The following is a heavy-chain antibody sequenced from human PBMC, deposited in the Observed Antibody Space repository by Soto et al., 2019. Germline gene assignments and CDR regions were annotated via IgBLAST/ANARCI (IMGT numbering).Heavy chain of an antibody. D-gene: IGHD3-3*01. CDR2: ISGSGGST. Sequence: EVQLLESGGGLVQPGGSLRLSCAASGFTFSNYAMSWVRQAPGKGLEWVSGISGSGGSTYYADSVKGRFTISRDNSKNTLYLQMNSLRAEDTAVYYCAKSLVLDPIGVVGDYWGQGTLVTVSS. V-gene: IGHV3-23*01. J-gene: IGHJ4*02. CDR3: AKSLVLDPIGVVGDY. CDR1: GFTFSNYA.